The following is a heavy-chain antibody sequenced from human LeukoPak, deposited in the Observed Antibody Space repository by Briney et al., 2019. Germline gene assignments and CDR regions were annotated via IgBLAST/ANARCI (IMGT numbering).Heavy chain of an antibody. J-gene: IGHJ4*02. Sequence: GGSLRLSCAASGFTFNSAWMSWVRQAPGKGLGWVGRIKSKSDDGPTDYAEPVEDRFTISRDDSQNIVYLQMNGLTTEDTAVYYCTTQRTFYYDSSGYYRGFDNWGQGTLVTVSS. CDR1: GFTFNSAW. CDR2: IKSKSDDGPT. D-gene: IGHD3-22*01. CDR3: TTQRTFYYDSSGYYRGFDN. V-gene: IGHV3-15*01.